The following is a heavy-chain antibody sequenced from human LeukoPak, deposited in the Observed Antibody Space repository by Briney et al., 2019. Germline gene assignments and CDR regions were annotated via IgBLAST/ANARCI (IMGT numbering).Heavy chain of an antibody. CDR1: GFTVSSNY. CDR2: IYSGGST. J-gene: IGHJ4*02. D-gene: IGHD3-22*01. CDR3: ASNLGIDSSVSY. V-gene: IGHV3-53*01. Sequence: PGGSLRLSCAASGFTVSSNYMSWVRQAPGRGLEWVSVIYSGGSTYYADSVKGRFTISRDNSKNTLYLQMNSLRAEDTAVYYCASNLGIDSSVSYWGQGTLATVSS.